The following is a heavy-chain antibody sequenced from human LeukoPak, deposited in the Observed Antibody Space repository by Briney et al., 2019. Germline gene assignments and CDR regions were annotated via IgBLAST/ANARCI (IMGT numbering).Heavy chain of an antibody. V-gene: IGHV4-39*07. CDR3: ARDSDYYGSGQEYYYYYMDV. D-gene: IGHD3-10*01. CDR1: GGSISSSSYY. J-gene: IGHJ6*03. CDR2: IYYSGST. Sequence: SETLSLTCTVSGGSISSSSYYWGWIRQPPGKGLEWIGSIYYSGSTYYNPSLKSRVTISVDTSKNQFSLKLSSVTAADTAVYYCARDSDYYGSGQEYYYYYMDVWGKGTTVTISS.